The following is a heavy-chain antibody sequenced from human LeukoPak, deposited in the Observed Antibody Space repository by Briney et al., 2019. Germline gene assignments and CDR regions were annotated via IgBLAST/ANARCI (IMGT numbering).Heavy chain of an antibody. CDR3: AKVVAPSTTRNLDY. J-gene: IGHJ4*02. CDR2: FGSGGGT. CDR1: GFTFSTYA. Sequence: GGSLRLSCAASGFTFSTYAMTWVRQAPGKGLEWVSTFGSGGGTYYTDSVRGRFTISKDFSKNTLYLQLNSLGAEATALYYCAKVVAPSTTRNLDYWGQGALVIVSS. V-gene: IGHV3-23*01. D-gene: IGHD5-12*01.